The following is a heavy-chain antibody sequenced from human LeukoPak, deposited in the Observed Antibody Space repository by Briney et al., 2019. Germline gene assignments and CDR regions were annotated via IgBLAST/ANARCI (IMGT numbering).Heavy chain of an antibody. J-gene: IGHJ4*02. V-gene: IGHV3-30*18. D-gene: IGHD5-18*01. CDR3: AKDAVDTAMPTDY. Sequence: GGSLRLSCAASGFTFSSYGMHWVRQAPGKGLEWVAVISYDGSSKYYADSVKGRFTISRDNSKNTLYLQMNSLRAEDTAVYYCAKDAVDTAMPTDYWGQGTLVTVSS. CDR2: ISYDGSSK. CDR1: GFTFSSYG.